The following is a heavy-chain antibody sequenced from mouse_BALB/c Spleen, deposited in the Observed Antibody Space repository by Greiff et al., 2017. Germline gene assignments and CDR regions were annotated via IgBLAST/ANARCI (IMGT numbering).Heavy chain of an antibody. V-gene: IGHV5-6-5*01. CDR1: GFTFSSYA. CDR3: ARGEVYGAIAY. CDR2: ISSGGST. Sequence: EVKLVESGGGLVKPGGSLKLSCAASGFTFSSYAMSWVRQTPEKGLEWVASISSGGSTYYPDSVKGRFTISRDNARNILYLQMSSLRSEDTAMYYCARGEVYGAIAYWGQGTLVTVSA. J-gene: IGHJ3*01. D-gene: IGHD1-1*02.